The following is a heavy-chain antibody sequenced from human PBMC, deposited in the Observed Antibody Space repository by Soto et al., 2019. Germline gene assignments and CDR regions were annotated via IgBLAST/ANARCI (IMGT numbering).Heavy chain of an antibody. CDR2: MNPNNGNT. CDR3: ARFRYYYDSSGYYSWWFDP. Sequence: QVQLVQSGAEVKKPGASVKVSCKASGYTFTSYDINWVRQATGQGLEWMGWMNPNNGNTGYAQKFQGRVTMTRNTSISTAYMELSSLRSEDTAVYYCARFRYYYDSSGYYSWWFDPWGQGTLVTVSS. J-gene: IGHJ5*02. V-gene: IGHV1-8*01. CDR1: GYTFTSYD. D-gene: IGHD3-22*01.